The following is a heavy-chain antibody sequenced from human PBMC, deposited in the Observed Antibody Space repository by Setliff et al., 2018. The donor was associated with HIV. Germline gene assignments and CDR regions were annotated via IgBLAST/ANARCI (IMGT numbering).Heavy chain of an antibody. D-gene: IGHD3-10*01. CDR3: VGVPSYYGTGTLWV. V-gene: IGHV4-34*01. Sequence: SETLSLTCAVYGGSLSGYYWSWIRQPPGKGLEWIGEINHSGSTNYNMSLWSRVTISLDASRNQFSLEMTSVTPADTAVYFCVGVPSYYGTGTLWVWGKGITVTVSS. CDR1: GGSLSGYY. CDR2: INHSGST. J-gene: IGHJ6*04.